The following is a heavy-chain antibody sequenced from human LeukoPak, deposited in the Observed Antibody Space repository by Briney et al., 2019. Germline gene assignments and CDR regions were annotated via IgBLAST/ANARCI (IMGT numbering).Heavy chain of an antibody. CDR2: IYYSGST. CDR1: GGSISSNY. CDR3: ARQIAAAGTRHIDY. Sequence: SETLSLTCTVSGGSISSNYWSWIRQPPGKGLEWIGYIYYSGSTNYNPSLKSRVTISVDTSKNQFSLKLSSVTAADTAVYYCARQIAAAGTRHIDYWGQGTLVTVSS. D-gene: IGHD6-13*01. J-gene: IGHJ4*02. V-gene: IGHV4-59*08.